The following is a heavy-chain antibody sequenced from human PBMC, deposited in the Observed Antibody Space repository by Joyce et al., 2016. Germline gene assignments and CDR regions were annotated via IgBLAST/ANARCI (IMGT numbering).Heavy chain of an antibody. CDR3: AREISYYDFRTGYFDKYYHAMDV. D-gene: IGHD3-3*01. CDR2: VSAYIGNT. J-gene: IGHJ6*02. V-gene: IGHV1-18*01. Sequence: QIQLVQSGAEVKKPGASVKVSCKASGYTFSSYAYSWVRQAPGQGLEWMGWVSAYIGNTKYAEKFQGRVTMTTDTSTSTAYTELKSLRFDDTAIYYCAREISYYDFRTGYFDKYYHAMDVWGQGTTVIVSS. CDR1: GYTFSSYA.